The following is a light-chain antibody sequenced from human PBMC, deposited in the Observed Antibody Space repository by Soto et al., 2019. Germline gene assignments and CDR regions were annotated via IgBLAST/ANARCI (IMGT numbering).Light chain of an antibody. CDR2: DAS. V-gene: IGKV1-33*01. CDR3: QQYHIYSGT. J-gene: IGKJ1*01. Sequence: DIQMTQSPSSLSASVGDRVTITCQATQDIRKYLNWYQQKPGKAPKLLIYDASSLETGVPSRFSGSGSGTEFTLTINSLQPDDFATYYCQQYHIYSGTFGQGTKVDIK. CDR1: QDIRKY.